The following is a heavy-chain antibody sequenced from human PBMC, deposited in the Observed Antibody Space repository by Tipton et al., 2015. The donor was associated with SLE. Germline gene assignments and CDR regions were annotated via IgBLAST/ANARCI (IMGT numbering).Heavy chain of an antibody. CDR2: IYSDESAT. J-gene: IGHJ4*02. Sequence: GSLRLSCAASGFNFNNYAMSWVRQAPGKGLEWISVIYSDESATYYADSVKGRFTISRDKSKNTLYLQMSSLRAEDTAIYYCARATGYTSSLDFEYWGQGTLVTVSS. D-gene: IGHD6-13*01. V-gene: IGHV3-23*03. CDR1: GFNFNNYA. CDR3: ARATGYTSSLDFEY.